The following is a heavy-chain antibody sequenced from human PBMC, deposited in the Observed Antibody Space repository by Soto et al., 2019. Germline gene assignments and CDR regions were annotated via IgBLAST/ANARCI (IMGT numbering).Heavy chain of an antibody. J-gene: IGHJ6*02. Sequence: EVQLVESGGGLVQPGGSLRLSCAASEFTFSSYWMNWVRQAPGKGLEWVANIKEDGSEKYYVDSVKGRFTISRDNAKNSLYLKMSSLSGKDTAVYYCARDLGAPGRGSAVGYYYHYGMDVWGQGTTVTVSS. CDR3: ARDLGAPGRGSAVGYYYHYGMDV. CDR1: EFTFSSYW. V-gene: IGHV3-7*05. D-gene: IGHD2-2*01. CDR2: IKEDGSEK.